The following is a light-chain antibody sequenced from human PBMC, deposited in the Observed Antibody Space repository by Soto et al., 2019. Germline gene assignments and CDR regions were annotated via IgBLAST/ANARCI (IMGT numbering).Light chain of an antibody. J-gene: IGLJ2*01. CDR2: LNRDGSH. CDR1: SGHSNYA. Sequence: QAVLTQSPSASASLGASVKLTCTLSSGHSNYAIAWHQQQPEKGPRYLTKLNRDGSHSKGDGIPNRFSGSSSGAERYLTISSLQSEDEADYYCQTWGTGIVIFGGGTKLTVL. V-gene: IGLV4-69*01. CDR3: QTWGTGIVI.